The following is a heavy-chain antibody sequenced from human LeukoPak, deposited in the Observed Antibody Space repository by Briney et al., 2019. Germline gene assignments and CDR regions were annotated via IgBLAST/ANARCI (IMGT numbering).Heavy chain of an antibody. D-gene: IGHD3-22*01. J-gene: IGHJ3*02. CDR3: ARLYDSSVYGAFDI. V-gene: IGHV3-66*02. Sequence: PGGSLRLSCVASGFTVSSNYMGWVRQAPGKGLEGVSVLYGGGSTYYPDSVKGRFTISRDNSQNTLYLQMDSLRAEDTAVYYCARLYDSSVYGAFDIWGQGTMVTVSS. CDR1: GFTVSSNY. CDR2: LYGGGST.